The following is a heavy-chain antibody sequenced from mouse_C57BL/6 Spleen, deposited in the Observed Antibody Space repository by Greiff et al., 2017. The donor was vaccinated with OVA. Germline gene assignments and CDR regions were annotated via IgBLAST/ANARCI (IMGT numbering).Heavy chain of an antibody. D-gene: IGHD2-4*01. CDR1: GYTFTDYN. J-gene: IGHJ2*01. CDR3: ARWELRGPYFDY. CDR2: INPNNGGT. V-gene: IGHV1-22*01. Sequence: VQLQQSGPELVKPGASVKMSCKASGYTFTDYNMHWVKQSHGKSLEWIGYINPNNGGTSYNQKFKGKATLTVNKSSSTAYMELRSLTSEDSAVYYCARWELRGPYFDYWGQGTTLTVSS.